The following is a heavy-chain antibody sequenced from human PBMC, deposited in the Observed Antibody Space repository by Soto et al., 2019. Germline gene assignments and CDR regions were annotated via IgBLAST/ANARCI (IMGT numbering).Heavy chain of an antibody. J-gene: IGHJ6*03. V-gene: IGHV4-39*01. CDR3: ARPVNYYYYYMDV. CDR1: GGSISSSTSY. CDR2: INYSGST. Sequence: NPSETLSLTCTVSGGSISSSTSYWGWIRQPPGKGLEWIGSINYSGSTYYSPSLKSRVTISADTSKNQFSLKLSSVTAADTAVYYCARPVNYYYYYMDVWGKGTMVTVSS.